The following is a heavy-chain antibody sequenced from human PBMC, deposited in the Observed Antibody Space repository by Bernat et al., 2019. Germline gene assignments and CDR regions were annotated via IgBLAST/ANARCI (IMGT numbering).Heavy chain of an antibody. CDR1: GFTFGDYA. D-gene: IGHD3-3*01. V-gene: IGHV3-49*05. CDR3: TRDIGVLRFLEWLLYGFDY. CDR2: IRSKAYGGKT. J-gene: IGHJ4*02. Sequence: EVQLVESGGGLVKPGRSLRLSCTASGFTFGDYAMSWFRQAPGKGLEWVGFIRSKAYGGKTEYAESVKGRFTISRDDSKSIAYLQMNSLKTEDTAVYYCTRDIGVLRFLEWLLYGFDYWGQGTLVTVSS.